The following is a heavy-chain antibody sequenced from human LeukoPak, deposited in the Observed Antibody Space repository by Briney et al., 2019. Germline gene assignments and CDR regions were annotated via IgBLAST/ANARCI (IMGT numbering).Heavy chain of an antibody. CDR1: GFTFSSYA. Sequence: GGSLRLSCAASGFTFSSYAMHWVRQAPGKGLEWVAVISYDGSNKYYADSVKGRFTISRDNSKNTLYLQMNSLRAEDTAVYYCATGYYYDSSGYYSTDYYFDYWGQGTLVTVSS. J-gene: IGHJ4*02. D-gene: IGHD3-22*01. V-gene: IGHV3-30-3*01. CDR3: ATGYYYDSSGYYSTDYYFDY. CDR2: ISYDGSNK.